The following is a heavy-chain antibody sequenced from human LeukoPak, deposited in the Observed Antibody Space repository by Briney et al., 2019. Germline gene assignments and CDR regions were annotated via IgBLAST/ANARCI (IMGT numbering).Heavy chain of an antibody. CDR2: ISGSGGST. Sequence: GGSLRLSCAASGFTFSSYAMSWVRQAPGKGLEWVSAISGSGGSTYYADSVKGRFTISRDNSKNTLYLQMNSLRAEDTAVYYCARFRIAVAGYYYYGMDVWGQGTTVTVSS. CDR1: GFTFSSYA. V-gene: IGHV3-23*01. D-gene: IGHD6-19*01. J-gene: IGHJ6*02. CDR3: ARFRIAVAGYYYYGMDV.